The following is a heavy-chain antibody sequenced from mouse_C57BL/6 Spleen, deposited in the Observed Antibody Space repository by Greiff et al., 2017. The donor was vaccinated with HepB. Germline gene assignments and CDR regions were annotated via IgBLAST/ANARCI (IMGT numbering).Heavy chain of an antibody. V-gene: IGHV5-4*01. CDR3: ARDTRRWFAY. Sequence: EVKLMESGGGLVKPGGSLKLSCAASGFTFSSYAMSWVRQTPEKRLEWVATISDGGSYTYYPDNVKGRFTISRDNAKNNLYLQMSHLKSEDTAMYYCARDTRRWFAYWGQGTLVTVSA. CDR1: GFTFSSYA. J-gene: IGHJ3*01. CDR2: ISDGGSYT.